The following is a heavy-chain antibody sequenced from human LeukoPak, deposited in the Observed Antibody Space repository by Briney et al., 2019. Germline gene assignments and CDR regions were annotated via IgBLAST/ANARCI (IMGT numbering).Heavy chain of an antibody. Sequence: LVASVKVSCKASGYTFTSYAMNWVRQAPGQGLEWMGWINTNTGNPTYAQGFTGRFVFSLDTSVSTAYLQISSLKAEDTAVYYCARDRTYYYDSSGYYSFGYWGQGTLVTVSS. CDR1: GYTFTSYA. V-gene: IGHV7-4-1*02. CDR3: ARDRTYYYDSSGYYSFGY. J-gene: IGHJ4*02. CDR2: INTNTGNP. D-gene: IGHD3-22*01.